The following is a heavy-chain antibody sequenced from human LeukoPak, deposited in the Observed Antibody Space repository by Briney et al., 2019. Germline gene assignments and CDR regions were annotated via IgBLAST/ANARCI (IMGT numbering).Heavy chain of an antibody. CDR2: IIPIFGTA. V-gene: IGHV1-69*01. CDR1: GGTFSSYA. CDR3: AREGDIVATTLFDY. J-gene: IGHJ4*02. Sequence: GASVKVSCKASGGTFSSYAISWVRLAPGQGLGWMGGIIPIFGTANYAQKFQGRVTITADESTSTAYMELSSLRSEDTAVYYCAREGDIVATTLFDYWGQGTLVTVSS. D-gene: IGHD5-12*01.